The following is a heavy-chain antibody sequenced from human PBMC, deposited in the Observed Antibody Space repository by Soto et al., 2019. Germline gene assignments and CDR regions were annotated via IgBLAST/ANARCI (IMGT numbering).Heavy chain of an antibody. CDR1: GFTFSTYS. D-gene: IGHD3-22*01. Sequence: PGWSLRLSCAASGFTFSTYSMNWVRQAPGKGLEWVSYISSSSSTIFYTDSVKGRFTVSRDNAKNSLYLQMNSLRAEDTAVYYCARATYYYDSSGPPAYWGQGNLVTVXX. J-gene: IGHJ4*02. V-gene: IGHV3-48*01. CDR3: ARATYYYDSSGPPAY. CDR2: ISSSSSTI.